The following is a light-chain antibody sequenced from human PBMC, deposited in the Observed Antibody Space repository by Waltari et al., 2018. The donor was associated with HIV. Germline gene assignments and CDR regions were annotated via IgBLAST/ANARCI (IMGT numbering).Light chain of an antibody. CDR3: QQQNTYPRT. V-gene: IGKV1-9*01. CDR2: SAS. CDR1: QAIRNY. Sequence: DILLTQSPSFLSASVGDTVTISCPANQAIRNYLAWYQQRPGRAPKLLIFSASFLQDGVPSRFSASGSGTQFTLTINILQPEDFVTYYCQQQNTYPRTFGPG. J-gene: IGKJ3*01.